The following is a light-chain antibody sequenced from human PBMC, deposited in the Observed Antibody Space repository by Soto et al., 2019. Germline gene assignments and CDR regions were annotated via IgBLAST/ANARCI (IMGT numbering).Light chain of an antibody. V-gene: IGKV1-27*01. CDR1: QGISNY. CDR3: QKYNSAGT. CDR2: AAS. Sequence: DIQMTQSPSSLSASVGDRVTITCRASQGISNYLAWYQQKPGKVPKLLIYAASTLQSGAPSRFSGSGSGTDFTLTISSLQPEDVATYYCQKYNSAGTFGQGTKVEIK. J-gene: IGKJ1*01.